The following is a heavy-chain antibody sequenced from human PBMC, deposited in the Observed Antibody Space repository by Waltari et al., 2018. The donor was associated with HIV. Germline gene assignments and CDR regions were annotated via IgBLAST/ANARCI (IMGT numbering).Heavy chain of an antibody. CDR2: INHSGST. J-gene: IGHJ4*02. Sequence: QVQLQQWGAGLLQRSATLSLTCAVYGESFSGSYLSWVRQHPGEGLEWIGEINHSGSTNYNPSLKSRVTISVDTSKNQFSLKLSSVTAADTAVYYCARGATYYYDSSGYSGLDYWGQGTLVTVSS. D-gene: IGHD3-22*01. CDR1: GESFSGSY. V-gene: IGHV4-34*01. CDR3: ARGATYYYDSSGYSGLDY.